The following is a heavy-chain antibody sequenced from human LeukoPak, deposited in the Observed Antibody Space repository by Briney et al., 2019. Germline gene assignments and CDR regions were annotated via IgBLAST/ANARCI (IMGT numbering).Heavy chain of an antibody. CDR1: GFTFSSYS. J-gene: IGHJ4*02. CDR2: ISSSSSYI. Sequence: GGSLRLSCAGSGFTFSSYSMNWVRQAPGKGLEWVSSISSSSSYIYYADSVKGRFTISRDNAKNSLYLQMNSLRAEDTAVYYCARGENYYDSSGYTQDYWGQGTLVTVSS. CDR3: ARGENYYDSSGYTQDY. V-gene: IGHV3-21*01. D-gene: IGHD3-22*01.